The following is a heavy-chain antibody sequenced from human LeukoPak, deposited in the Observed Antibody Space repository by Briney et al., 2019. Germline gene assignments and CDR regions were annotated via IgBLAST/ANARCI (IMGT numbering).Heavy chain of an antibody. D-gene: IGHD2-15*01. CDR2: IYYSGST. V-gene: IGHV4-59*08. CDR3: ARHADIVVVVANNWFDP. CDR1: GGSISSFY. J-gene: IGHJ5*02. Sequence: SETLSLICTVSGGSISSFYWSWIRQPPGKGLEWIGYIYYSGSTNYNPSLKSRVTISVDTSKNQFSLELSSVTAADTAVYYCARHADIVVVVANNWFDPWGQGTLVTVSS.